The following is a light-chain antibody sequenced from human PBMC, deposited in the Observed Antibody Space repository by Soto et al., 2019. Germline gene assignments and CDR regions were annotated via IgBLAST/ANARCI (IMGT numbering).Light chain of an antibody. Sequence: DIQLTHSPSSLSASVGDRVTITCRASLGIRNDLDWYQQKPGKAPKRLIHAASSLQSGVPSRFSGSGCRKEFTLTISSLQPEDFATYYCIQYNTYPLTFGLGTKVEIX. V-gene: IGKV1-17*01. CDR3: IQYNTYPLT. CDR1: LGIRND. J-gene: IGKJ2*01. CDR2: AAS.